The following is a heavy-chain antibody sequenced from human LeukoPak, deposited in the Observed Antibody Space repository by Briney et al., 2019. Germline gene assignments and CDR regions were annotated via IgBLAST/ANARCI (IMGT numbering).Heavy chain of an antibody. D-gene: IGHD2-15*01. Sequence: PSETLSLTCAVYGGSFSGYYWSWIRQPPGKGLEWIGEINHSGSTNYNPSLKSRVTISVDTSKNQFSLKLSSVTAADTAVYYCARGHPTLLDVWGKGTTVTVSS. CDR2: INHSGST. CDR3: ARGHPTLLDV. J-gene: IGHJ6*04. V-gene: IGHV4-34*01. CDR1: GGSFSGYY.